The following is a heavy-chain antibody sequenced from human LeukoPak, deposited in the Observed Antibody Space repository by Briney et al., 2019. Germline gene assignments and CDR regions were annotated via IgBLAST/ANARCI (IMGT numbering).Heavy chain of an antibody. CDR3: ARFNLGWLDP. CDR2: ISSGVTTE. CDR1: GFPFKSYA. D-gene: IGHD1-20*01. Sequence: GGSLRLSCAASGFPFKSYAMSWVRQAPGKGLEWISYISSGVTTEYYADSVKGRFTISRDDAGDSLYLQMESLRAEDTAVYYCARFNLGWLDPWGQGALVTVSS. J-gene: IGHJ5*02. V-gene: IGHV3-48*01.